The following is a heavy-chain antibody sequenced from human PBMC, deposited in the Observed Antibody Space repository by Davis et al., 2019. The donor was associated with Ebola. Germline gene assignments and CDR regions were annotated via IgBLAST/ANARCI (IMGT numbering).Heavy chain of an antibody. CDR2: IYYSGST. V-gene: IGHV4-39*01. J-gene: IGHJ4*02. Sequence: PSETLSLTCTVSGGSISESSYYWGWIRQPPGKGLEWIGNIYYSGSTYYNPSLKSRVTISVDTPKNQFSLILSSVTAADTAVYYCARQPIAPGVAVAADFWGQGTLVTVSS. CDR1: GGSISESSYY. CDR3: ARQPIAPGVAVAADF. D-gene: IGHD6-19*01.